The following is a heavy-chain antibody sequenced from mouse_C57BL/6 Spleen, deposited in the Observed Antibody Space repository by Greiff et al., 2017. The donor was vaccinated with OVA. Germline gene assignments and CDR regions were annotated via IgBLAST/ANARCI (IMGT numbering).Heavy chain of an antibody. CDR2: IYPGNSDT. V-gene: IGHV1-5*01. J-gene: IGHJ3*01. CDR1: GYTFTSYW. Sequence: VQLQQSGTVLARPGASVKMSCKTSGYTFTSYWMHWVKQRPGQGLEWIGAIYPGNSDTSYNQKFKGKAKLTAVTSASTAYMELSSLTNEDSAVYYCTGRFTTVVEGFAYWGQGTLVTVSA. CDR3: TGRFTTVVEGFAY. D-gene: IGHD1-1*01.